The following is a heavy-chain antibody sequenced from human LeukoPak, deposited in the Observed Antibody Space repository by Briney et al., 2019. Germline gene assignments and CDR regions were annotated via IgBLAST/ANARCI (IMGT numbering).Heavy chain of an antibody. V-gene: IGHV3-30*02. CDR2: IRYDGSNK. CDR1: GFTFSSYG. D-gene: IGHD3-10*01. CDR3: ARASASRGIIISG. Sequence: GGSLRLSCAASGFTFSSYGMHWVRQAPGKGLEWVAFIRYDGSNKYYADSVEGRFTISRDNSKNTLYLQMNSLRAEDTAVYYCARASASRGIIISGWGQGTLVTVSS. J-gene: IGHJ4*02.